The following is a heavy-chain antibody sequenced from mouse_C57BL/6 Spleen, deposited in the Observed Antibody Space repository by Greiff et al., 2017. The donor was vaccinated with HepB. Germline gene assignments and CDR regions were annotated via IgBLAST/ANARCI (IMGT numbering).Heavy chain of an antibody. Sequence: QVQLQQPGAELVKPGASVKLSCKASGYTFTSYWMHWVRQRPGQGLEWIGMIHPNSGSTNYNEKFKSKATLTVDKSSSTAYMQLSSLTSEDSAVYYCAPIPFTTVVARGYWGQGTTLTVSS. D-gene: IGHD1-1*01. CDR2: IHPNSGST. V-gene: IGHV1-64*01. CDR3: APIPFTTVVARGY. J-gene: IGHJ2*01. CDR1: GYTFTSYW.